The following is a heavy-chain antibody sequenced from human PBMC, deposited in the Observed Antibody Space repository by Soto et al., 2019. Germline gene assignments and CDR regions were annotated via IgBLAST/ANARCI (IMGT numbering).Heavy chain of an antibody. J-gene: IGHJ6*02. Sequence: VASVKVSCKVSGYTLTELSMHWVRQPPGKGLEWMGGFDPEDAETIYARRFQGRVTMTEDTSADTAYMELSSLRSEDTAVYYCAAGVVPYGMDVWGQGTTATVSS. V-gene: IGHV1-24*01. CDR2: FDPEDAET. D-gene: IGHD2-15*01. CDR1: GYTLTELS. CDR3: AAGVVPYGMDV.